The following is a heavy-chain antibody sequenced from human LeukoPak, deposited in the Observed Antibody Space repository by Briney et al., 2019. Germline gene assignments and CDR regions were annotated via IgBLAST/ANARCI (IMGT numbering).Heavy chain of an antibody. Sequence: PGGSLRLSCAASGFTVSRNYMSWVRQAPGKGLEWVSVIYSGGDTYYADSVKGRFTISRDNAKNSLYLQMNSLRAEDTAVYYCARGCVVVTAIPDYWGQGTLVTVSS. CDR1: GFTVSRNY. CDR2: IYSGGDT. V-gene: IGHV3-53*01. CDR3: ARGCVVVTAIPDY. D-gene: IGHD2-21*02. J-gene: IGHJ4*02.